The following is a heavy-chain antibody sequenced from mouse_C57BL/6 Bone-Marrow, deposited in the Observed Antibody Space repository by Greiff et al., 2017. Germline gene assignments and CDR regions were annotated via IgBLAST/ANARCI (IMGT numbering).Heavy chain of an antibody. CDR1: GFTFSDYY. CDR2: INYDGSST. Sequence: EVQVVESEGGLVQPGSSMKLSCTASGFTFSDYYMAWVRQVPEKGLEWVANINYDGSSTYYLDSLKGRFIISRDNAKNILYLQMSSLKSEDTATYSYARREDDYWGQGTTLTVSS. V-gene: IGHV5-16*01. CDR3: ARREDDY. J-gene: IGHJ2*01.